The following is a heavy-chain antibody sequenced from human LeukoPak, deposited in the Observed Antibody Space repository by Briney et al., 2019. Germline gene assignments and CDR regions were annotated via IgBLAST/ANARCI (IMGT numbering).Heavy chain of an antibody. V-gene: IGHV1-69*05. Sequence: SVKVSCKASGGTFSSYAISWVRQAPGQGLEWMGGIIPIFGTANYAQKFQGRVTITTDESTSTAYMELSSLRSEDTAVYYCARDQASLAYRGPRGFDPWGQGTLVTVSS. CDR1: GGTFSSYA. J-gene: IGHJ5*02. CDR3: ARDQASLAYRGPRGFDP. CDR2: IIPIFGTA. D-gene: IGHD2-21*01.